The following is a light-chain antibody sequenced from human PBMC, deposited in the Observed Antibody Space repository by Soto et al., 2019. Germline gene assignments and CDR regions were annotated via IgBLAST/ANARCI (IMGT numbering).Light chain of an antibody. J-gene: IGKJ4*01. Sequence: EIVLTQSPATLSLSPGERATLSCRASQRVSSYLVWYQQKPGQAPRLLIYDASNWATGIPARFSGSGSGTDFTLTISSLDPEDFAVYYCQQHSTWPLTFGGGTKVEIK. CDR2: DAS. CDR3: QQHSTWPLT. CDR1: QRVSSY. V-gene: IGKV3-11*01.